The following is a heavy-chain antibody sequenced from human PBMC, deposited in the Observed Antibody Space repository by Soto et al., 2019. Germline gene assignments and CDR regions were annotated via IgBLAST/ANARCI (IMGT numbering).Heavy chain of an antibody. J-gene: IGHJ4*02. Sequence: SETLSLTCTVSGGSISSYYWSWIRQPPGKGLEWIGYIYYSGSTNYIPSLKSRVTISVDTSKNQFSLKLSSVTAADTAVYYCARAPSGGCWHFDYWGQGTLVTVSS. CDR1: GGSISSYY. D-gene: IGHD2-15*01. CDR3: ARAPSGGCWHFDY. CDR2: IYYSGST. V-gene: IGHV4-59*01.